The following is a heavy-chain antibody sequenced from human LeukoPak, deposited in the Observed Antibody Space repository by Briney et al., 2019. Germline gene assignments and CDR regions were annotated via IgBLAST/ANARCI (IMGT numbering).Heavy chain of an antibody. J-gene: IGHJ6*03. D-gene: IGHD2/OR15-2a*01. CDR3: ARPFLAGGYYMDV. Sequence: QPGGSLRLSCAASGFTFRSYAMHWVRQAPGKGLEWVALISYDGSNKYYADSVKSRFTISRDNSKNTLFLQMNSLRADDTAVYYCARPFLAGGYYMDVWGKGTTVSVSS. V-gene: IGHV3-30*04. CDR1: GFTFRSYA. CDR2: ISYDGSNK.